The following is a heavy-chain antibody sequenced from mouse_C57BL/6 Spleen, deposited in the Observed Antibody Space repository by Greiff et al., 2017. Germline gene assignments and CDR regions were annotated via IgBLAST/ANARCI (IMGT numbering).Heavy chain of an antibody. CDR2: IYPGSGST. V-gene: IGHV1-55*01. D-gene: IGHD2-2*01. CDR3: ARGGLSYGYDIDYAMDY. J-gene: IGHJ4*01. CDR1: GYTFTSYW. Sequence: QVQLQQPGAELVKPGASVKMSCKASGYTFTSYWITWVKQRPGQGLEWIGDIYPGSGSTNYNEKFKSKATLTVDTSSSTAYMQLSSLTSEDSAVYYCARGGLSYGYDIDYAMDYWGQGTSVTVSS.